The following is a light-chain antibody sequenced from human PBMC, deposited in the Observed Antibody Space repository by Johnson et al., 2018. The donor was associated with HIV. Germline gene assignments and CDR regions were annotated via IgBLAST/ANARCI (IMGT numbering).Light chain of an antibody. CDR1: SSNIGNKY. V-gene: IGLV1-51*01. Sequence: QSVLTQPPSVSAAPGQKVTISCSGSSSNIGNKYVSWYQQFPGTAPKVLIYDNSKRPSGIPDRFSGSTSGPSATLVITGPQTGDEADYHCATWDSSLSVYVCGTGTKVTVL. CDR3: ATWDSSLSVYV. J-gene: IGLJ1*01. CDR2: DNS.